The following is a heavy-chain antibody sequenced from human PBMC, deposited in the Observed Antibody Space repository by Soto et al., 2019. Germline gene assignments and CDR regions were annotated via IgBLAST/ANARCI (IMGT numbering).Heavy chain of an antibody. V-gene: IGHV1-69*13. CDR3: ARSGGLDRDFNY. Sequence: ASVKVSCKVSGYTLTELSMHWVRQAPGQGLEWMGGIIPMFDTPIYAQKFQDRVTITADESTSTAYMQLSSLRSGDTAVYYCARSGGLDRDFNYWGQGSLVTVSS. CDR2: IIPMFDTP. CDR1: GYTLTELS. J-gene: IGHJ4*02. D-gene: IGHD2-15*01.